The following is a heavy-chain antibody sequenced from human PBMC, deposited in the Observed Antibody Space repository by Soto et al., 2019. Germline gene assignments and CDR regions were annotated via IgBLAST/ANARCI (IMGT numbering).Heavy chain of an antibody. Sequence: SVKVSCKASGGTFSSYAISWVRQAPGQGLEWMGGIIPIFGTANYAQKFQGRVTITADESTSTAYMELSSLRSEDTAVYYCAREASTNYYYYYGMDVWGQGTTVTVSS. CDR1: GGTFSSYA. V-gene: IGHV1-69*13. CDR2: IIPIFGTA. J-gene: IGHJ6*02. CDR3: AREASTNYYYYYGMDV.